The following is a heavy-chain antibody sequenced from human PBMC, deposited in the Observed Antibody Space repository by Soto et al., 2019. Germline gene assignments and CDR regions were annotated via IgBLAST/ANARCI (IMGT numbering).Heavy chain of an antibody. D-gene: IGHD1-26*01. CDR2: IYYTGST. J-gene: IGHJ4*02. Sequence: SETLSLTCTVSGGSIYTGGFYWSWIRQLPGKGLEWLGYIYYTGSTQYTPSLKSRLSISTDTSDNQFSLRLNSVTAADAAVYYCATSLVTSRARVDYWGQGTPVTVS. CDR1: GGSIYTGGFY. CDR3: ATSLVTSRARVDY. V-gene: IGHV4-31*03.